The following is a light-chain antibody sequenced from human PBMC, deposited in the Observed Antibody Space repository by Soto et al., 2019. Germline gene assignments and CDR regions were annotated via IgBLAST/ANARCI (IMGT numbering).Light chain of an antibody. J-gene: IGKJ4*01. CDR3: QQYKNWLALT. CDR1: QSVGSN. CDR2: GAS. V-gene: IGKV3-15*01. Sequence: EIVMTQSPATLSVSPGERATVSCRASQSVGSNLAWYQQKPGQAPRLLIYGASTRATGIPARFSGSGSGTEFTLTISSLQSEDSAVYYCQQYKNWLALTFGGGTKVDIK.